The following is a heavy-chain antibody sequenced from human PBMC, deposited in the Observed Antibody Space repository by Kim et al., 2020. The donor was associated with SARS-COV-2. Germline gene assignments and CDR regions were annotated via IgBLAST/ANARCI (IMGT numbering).Heavy chain of an antibody. V-gene: IGHV1-69*04. CDR3: ARDRGAVAENLFDY. CDR1: GGTFSSYA. Sequence: SVKVSCKASGGTFSSYAISLVRQAPGQGLEWMGRIIPILGIANYAQKFQGRVTITADKSTSTAYMELSSLRSEDTAVYYCARDRGAVAENLFDYWGQGTLVTVSS. J-gene: IGHJ4*02. CDR2: IIPILGIA. D-gene: IGHD6-19*01.